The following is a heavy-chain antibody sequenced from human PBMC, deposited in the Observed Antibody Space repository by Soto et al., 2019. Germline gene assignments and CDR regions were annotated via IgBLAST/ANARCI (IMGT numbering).Heavy chain of an antibody. D-gene: IGHD3-3*01. CDR2: ISAYNGNT. Sequence: ASVKVSCRASGYTFTSYGITWVRQAPGQGLEWMGWISAYNGNTNYAQKLQGRVTMTTDTSTSTAYMELRSLRSDATAVYYCARDKDYDFWSGYPPPAGFWFYRWGQGTLVTVSS. J-gene: IGHJ5*02. V-gene: IGHV1-18*01. CDR1: GYTFTSYG. CDR3: ARDKDYDFWSGYPPPAGFWFYR.